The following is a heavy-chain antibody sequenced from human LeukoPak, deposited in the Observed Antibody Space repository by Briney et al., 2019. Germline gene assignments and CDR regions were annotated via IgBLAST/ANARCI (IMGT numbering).Heavy chain of an antibody. V-gene: IGHV1-2*02. CDR1: GYTFTGHY. D-gene: IGHD3-9*01. CDR2: INSNSGGT. CDR3: AKQPDYDILTGYYNPLDY. Sequence: ASVKVSCKASGYTFTGHYMHWVRQAPGQGLEWMGWINSNSGGTHYAQNFQGRITMTRDTSISTAYMELSRLRSDDTAEYYCAKQPDYDILTGYYNPLDYWGQGTLVTVSS. J-gene: IGHJ4*02.